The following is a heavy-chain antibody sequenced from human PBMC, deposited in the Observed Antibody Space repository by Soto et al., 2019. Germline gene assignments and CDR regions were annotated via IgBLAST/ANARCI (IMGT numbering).Heavy chain of an antibody. V-gene: IGHV4-59*01. J-gene: IGHJ6*02. CDR2: MYNTGST. D-gene: IGHD6-13*01. CDR3: ARDRKEQQLVRDRYYYYYGMDV. Sequence: SETLSLTCTVSGGSISGYYWSWIRQPPGKGLEWIGYMYNTGSTVYNPSFKSRVTISVDTSKNQFSLKLSSVTAADTAVYYCARDRKEQQLVRDRYYYYYGMDVWGQGTTVTVSS. CDR1: GGSISGYY.